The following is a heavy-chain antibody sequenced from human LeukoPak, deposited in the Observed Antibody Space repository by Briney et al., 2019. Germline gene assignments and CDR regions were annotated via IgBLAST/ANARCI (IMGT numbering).Heavy chain of an antibody. J-gene: IGHJ5*02. CDR1: GGSISSGTYY. D-gene: IGHD6-6*01. V-gene: IGHV4-30-4*01. CDR3: ASYSSSSSFFWFDP. CDR2: IYYSGTT. Sequence: SETLSLTCTISGGSISSGTYYWSWIRQPPGKGLEWIGYIYYSGTTYYNPSLKTRVIISVDTSKNQFSLKLSSVTAEDTAVYYCASYSSSSSFFWFDPWGQGTLVTVSS.